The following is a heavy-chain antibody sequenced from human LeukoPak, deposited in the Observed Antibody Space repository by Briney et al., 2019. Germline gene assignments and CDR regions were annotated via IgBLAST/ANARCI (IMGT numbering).Heavy chain of an antibody. Sequence: SETLSLTCTVSGGSISSYYWSWIRQPPGKGLEWIGYIYYSGSTNYNPSLKSRVTISVDTSKNQFSLKLSSVTAADTAVYYCAREGQLSGFDPWGQGTLVTVSS. CDR2: IYYSGST. CDR1: GGSISSYY. V-gene: IGHV4-59*12. J-gene: IGHJ5*02. D-gene: IGHD1-1*01. CDR3: AREGQLSGFDP.